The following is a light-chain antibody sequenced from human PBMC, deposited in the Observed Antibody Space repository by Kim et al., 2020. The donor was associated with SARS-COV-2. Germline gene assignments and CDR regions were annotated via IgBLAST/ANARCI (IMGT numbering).Light chain of an antibody. Sequence: DIQMTQSPSSVSASVEDRVTITCRASQGISSWFAWYQQKPGRAPKLLIYAASSLKSGVPSSFRGSGSGTDFTLTISSLQPEDFATYYCQQANSFPITGGPGTKVDIK. CDR2: AAS. J-gene: IGKJ3*01. V-gene: IGKV1-12*01. CDR1: QGISSW. CDR3: QQANSFPIT.